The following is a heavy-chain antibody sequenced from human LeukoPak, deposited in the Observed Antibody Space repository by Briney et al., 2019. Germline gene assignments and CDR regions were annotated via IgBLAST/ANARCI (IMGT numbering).Heavy chain of an antibody. CDR2: MNPNSGNT. Sequence: ASVKVSCKASGYTFTSYDINWVRQATGQGLEWMGWMNPNSGNTGYAQKFQGRVTMTRNTSISTAYMELSSLRSEDTAVYYCAREGRYYDILTAYYLGAFDIWGQGTMVTVSS. J-gene: IGHJ3*02. CDR3: AREGRYYDILTAYYLGAFDI. CDR1: GYTFTSYD. D-gene: IGHD3-9*01. V-gene: IGHV1-8*01.